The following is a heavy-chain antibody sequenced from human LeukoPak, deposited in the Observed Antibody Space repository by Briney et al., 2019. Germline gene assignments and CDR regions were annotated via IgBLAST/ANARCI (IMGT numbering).Heavy chain of an antibody. Sequence: ASLKVSCKASGYTFTSYDINWVRQATGHGLEWMGWMNPNSGNTGYAQKFQGRVTMTRNTSISTAYMELSSLRSEDTAVYYCARAHSYYDSSGYYSLDAFDIWGQGTMVTVSS. J-gene: IGHJ3*02. CDR3: ARAHSYYDSSGYYSLDAFDI. D-gene: IGHD3-22*01. V-gene: IGHV1-8*01. CDR2: MNPNSGNT. CDR1: GYTFTSYD.